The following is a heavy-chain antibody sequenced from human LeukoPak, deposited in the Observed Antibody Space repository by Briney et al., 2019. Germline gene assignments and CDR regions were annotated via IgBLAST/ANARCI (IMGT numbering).Heavy chain of an antibody. CDR3: ANNHGYSYWDYYFDY. D-gene: IGHD5-18*01. CDR1: GFTFSTYG. CDR2: ISGSGGST. J-gene: IGHJ4*02. V-gene: IGHV3-23*01. Sequence: GGSLRLSCAASGFTFSTYGMTWVRQAPGKGLEWVSAISGSGGSTYYADSVKGRFTISRDNSKNTLYLQMNSLRAEDTAVYYCANNHGYSYWDYYFDYWGQGTLVTVSS.